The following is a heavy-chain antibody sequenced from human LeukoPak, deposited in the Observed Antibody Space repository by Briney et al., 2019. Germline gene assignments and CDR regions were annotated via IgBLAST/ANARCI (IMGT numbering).Heavy chain of an antibody. CDR2: ISGSGGST. D-gene: IGHD2-8*01. CDR1: GFTFSSYA. Sequence: GGSLRLSCAASGFTFSSYAMSWVRQAPGKGLEWVSAISGSGGSTYYADSVKGRFTISRDNSKNTLYLQMNSLRAEDTAVYYCANVYGYYYGVDVWGQGTTVTVSS. V-gene: IGHV3-23*01. CDR3: ANVYGYYYGVDV. J-gene: IGHJ6*02.